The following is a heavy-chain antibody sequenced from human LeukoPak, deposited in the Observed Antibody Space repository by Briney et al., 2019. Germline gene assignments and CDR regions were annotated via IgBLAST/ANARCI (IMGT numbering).Heavy chain of an antibody. CDR3: AREYSSSWSSYYYFDY. CDR1: GFTFSAYY. V-gene: IGHV3-11*01. CDR2: ISSSGSTI. Sequence: GGSLRLSCAASGFTFSAYYMNWIRQAPGKGLEWVSYISSSGSTIYYADSVKGRFTISRDNAKNSLYLQMNSLRAEDTAVYYCAREYSSSWSSYYYFDYWGQGTLVTVSS. D-gene: IGHD6-13*01. J-gene: IGHJ4*02.